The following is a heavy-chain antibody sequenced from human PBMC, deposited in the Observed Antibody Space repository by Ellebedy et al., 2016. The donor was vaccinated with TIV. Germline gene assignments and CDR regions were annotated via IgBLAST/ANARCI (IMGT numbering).Heavy chain of an antibody. V-gene: IGHV3-7*01. CDR1: GFSFRSYW. CDR2: IYQDGSAQ. J-gene: IGHJ5*02. D-gene: IGHD3-16*01. Sequence: PGGSLRLSCVASGFSFRSYWMSWVRQPPGKGLEWVANIYQDGSAQYYVDSVKGRFTISRANAKNSLFLQMNSLRVEDTAVYYCARRGSYGDYAVQVNSWFDRWGRGTLVSVSS. CDR3: ARRGSYGDYAVQVNSWFDR.